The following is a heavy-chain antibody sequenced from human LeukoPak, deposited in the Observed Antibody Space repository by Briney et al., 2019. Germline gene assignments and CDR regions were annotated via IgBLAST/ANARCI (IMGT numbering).Heavy chain of an antibody. V-gene: IGHV3-74*01. CDR3: ARRGTGHGMDV. J-gene: IGHJ6*02. CDR1: GFTFSSYW. Sequence: QAGGSLRLSCAASGFTFSSYWMHWVRQVPGKGLVWVSRINNDGSSASYVDSVKGRFTISRDNAKNTLFLQMNSLRAEDTAVYYCARRGTGHGMDVWGQGTTVIVSS. D-gene: IGHD1-1*01. CDR2: INNDGSSA.